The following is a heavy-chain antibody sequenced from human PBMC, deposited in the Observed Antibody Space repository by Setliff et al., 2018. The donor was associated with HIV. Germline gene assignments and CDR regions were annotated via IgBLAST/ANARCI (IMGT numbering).Heavy chain of an antibody. CDR3: ARLRSSTPLGAFDI. CDR2: IIPLFGAT. V-gene: IGHV1-69*13. J-gene: IGHJ3*02. CDR1: GGTVTTYS. D-gene: IGHD6-6*01. Sequence: SVKVSCKASGGTVTTYSINWVRRAPGQGLEWMGGIIPLFGATTYAQKFQGRVTITADQSTSTAYMELSSLRSEDTAMYYCARLRSSTPLGAFDIWGQGTMVTVSS.